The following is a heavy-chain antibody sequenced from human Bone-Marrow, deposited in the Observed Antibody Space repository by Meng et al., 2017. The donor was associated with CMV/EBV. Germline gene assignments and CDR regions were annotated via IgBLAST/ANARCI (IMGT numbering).Heavy chain of an antibody. CDR1: GFTFSSYW. Sequence: GESLKISCAASGFTFSSYWMSWVRQAPGKGLEWVSGISSSGANTYYADSVKGRFTISRDNAKNTLYLQMNSLRAEDTALYYCAKDAPTSATTWYPFDSWGQGTLVTVSS. CDR3: AKDAPTSATTWYPFDS. J-gene: IGHJ4*02. D-gene: IGHD6-13*01. CDR2: ISSSGANT. V-gene: IGHV3-23*01.